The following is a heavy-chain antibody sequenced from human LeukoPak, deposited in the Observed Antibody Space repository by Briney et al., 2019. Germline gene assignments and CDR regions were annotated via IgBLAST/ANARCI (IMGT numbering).Heavy chain of an antibody. V-gene: IGHV3-11*01. J-gene: IGHJ1*01. Sequence: GGSLRFSCAASGFSFSDSYMSWVRQAPGKGLEWISYINLSGNTLYYADSVKGRFTISRDNAKSSLYLQMSSLRGDDTAVYYCARGSSASRSWGQGTLVVVSS. D-gene: IGHD2-15*01. CDR2: INLSGNTL. CDR1: GFSFSDSY. CDR3: ARGSSASRS.